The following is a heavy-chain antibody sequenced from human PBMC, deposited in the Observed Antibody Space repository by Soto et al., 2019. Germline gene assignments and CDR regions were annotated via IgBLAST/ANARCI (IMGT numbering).Heavy chain of an antibody. D-gene: IGHD4-17*01. CDR1: GFTFSSYA. CDR3: AKARDPTVTTLYFQH. J-gene: IGHJ1*01. V-gene: IGHV3-23*01. CDR2: VSVSGGST. Sequence: EVQLLESGGGLVQPGGSLRLSCAASGFTFSSYAMSWVRQAPGKGLEWVSAVSVSGGSTYYADSVKGRFTISRDNSKNTLYLQMNSLRAEDTAVYYCAKARDPTVTTLYFQHWGQGTLVTVSS.